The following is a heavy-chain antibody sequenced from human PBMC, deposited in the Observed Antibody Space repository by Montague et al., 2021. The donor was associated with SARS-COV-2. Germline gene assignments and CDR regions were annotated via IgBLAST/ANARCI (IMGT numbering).Heavy chain of an antibody. CDR3: ARTTTRMLYPENAFDI. CDR2: TYYRSKWYH. J-gene: IGHJ3*02. V-gene: IGHV6-1*01. CDR1: GDSVSSNPAT. D-gene: IGHD2-8*01. Sequence: CAISGDSVSSNPATWNWIRQSPSRGLEWLGRTYYRSKWYHDYAISLKSRITINPDTSKNRFSLQLSSVAPEDTAVFYCARTTTRMLYPENAFDIWGQGTMVTVSS.